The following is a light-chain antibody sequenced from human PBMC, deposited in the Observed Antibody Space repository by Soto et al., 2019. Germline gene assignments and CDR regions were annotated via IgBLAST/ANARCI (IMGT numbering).Light chain of an antibody. CDR2: KAS. Sequence: IQLTQSPSTMSASVGDRVTITCRASQSISSWLAWYQQKPGKATKLLIYKASSLESGVPSRFSGSGSGTEFTLTISSLQPDDFATYYCQQYNSYLITFGQGTRLEI. J-gene: IGKJ5*01. CDR3: QQYNSYLIT. V-gene: IGKV1-5*03. CDR1: QSISSW.